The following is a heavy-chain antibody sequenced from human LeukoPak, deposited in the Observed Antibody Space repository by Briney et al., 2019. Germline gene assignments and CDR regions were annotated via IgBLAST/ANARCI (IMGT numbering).Heavy chain of an antibody. J-gene: IGHJ2*01. CDR3: ARELVSSGTGYFDL. CDR2: ITGSSTWT. CDR1: GFTFGNFG. D-gene: IGHD3-10*01. V-gene: IGHV3-23*01. Sequence: GGSLRLSCGASGFTFGNFGMTWVRQAPGKGLQWVSGITGSSTWTYYAASVKGRFTVSRDNSHNTLHLQMNSLRADDTAVYYCARELVSSGTGYFDLWGRGTLVTVSS.